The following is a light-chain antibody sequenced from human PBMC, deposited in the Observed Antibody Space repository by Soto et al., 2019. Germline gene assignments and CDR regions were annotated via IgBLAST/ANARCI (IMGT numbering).Light chain of an antibody. CDR3: QQYGSSPRT. CDR1: QSVSSSS. Sequence: EIVLTQAPGTMSLSPGERDTLSCRASQSVSSSSLAWYQQKPGQAPRLLIYGASSRATGIPDRFSGSGSGTDFTLPISRREPEDCAGYYCQQYGSSPRTFGQGTKVEIK. CDR2: GAS. J-gene: IGKJ1*01. V-gene: IGKV3-20*01.